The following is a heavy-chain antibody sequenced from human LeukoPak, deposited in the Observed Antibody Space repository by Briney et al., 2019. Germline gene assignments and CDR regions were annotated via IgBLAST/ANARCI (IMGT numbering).Heavy chain of an antibody. CDR1: GYTFTGYY. D-gene: IGHD2-15*01. CDR3: ARGALDIVVVVAATNWFDP. J-gene: IGHJ5*02. CDR2: INPNSGGT. V-gene: IGHV1-2*02. Sequence: GASVKVSCKASGYTFTGYYMHWVRQAPGQGLEWMGWINPNSGGTNYAQKFQGRVTMTRDTSISTAYMELSRLRSDDTAVYYCARGALDIVVVVAATNWFDPWGQGTLVTVSS.